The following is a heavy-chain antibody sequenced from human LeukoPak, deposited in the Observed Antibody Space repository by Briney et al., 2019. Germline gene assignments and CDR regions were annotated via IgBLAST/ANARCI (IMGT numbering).Heavy chain of an antibody. CDR2: IYYSGST. CDR1: GGSISSYY. Sequence: SSETLSLTCTVSGGSISSYYWSWIRQPPGKGLEWIGYIYYSGSTNYNPSLKSRVTISVDTSKNQFSLKLSSVTAADTAVYYCARGVVAVRFWFDPWGQGTLVTVSS. D-gene: IGHD2-15*01. J-gene: IGHJ5*02. CDR3: ARGVVAVRFWFDP. V-gene: IGHV4-59*01.